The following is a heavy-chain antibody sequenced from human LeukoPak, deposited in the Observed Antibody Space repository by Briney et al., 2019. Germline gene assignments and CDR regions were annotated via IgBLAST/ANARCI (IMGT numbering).Heavy chain of an antibody. Sequence: GGSLRLSCTASGFTFSSYSMNWVRQAPGKGLEWVSSISSSSSYIYYADSVKGRFTISRDNAKNSLYLQMNSLRAEDTAVYYCARERHDAFDIWGQGTMVTVSS. V-gene: IGHV3-21*01. CDR2: ISSSSSYI. J-gene: IGHJ3*02. CDR1: GFTFSSYS. CDR3: ARERHDAFDI.